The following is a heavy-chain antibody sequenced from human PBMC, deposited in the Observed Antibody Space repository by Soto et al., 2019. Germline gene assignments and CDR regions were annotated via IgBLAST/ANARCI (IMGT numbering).Heavy chain of an antibody. CDR2: MYRDGNT. J-gene: IGHJ1*01. CDR3: ALQTSGWLDH. V-gene: IGHV3-66*04. CDR1: GFSVSSNY. Sequence: EVELVESGGGLVQPGGSLRLSCSASGFSVSSNYMSWVRQAPGKGLECIAVMYRDGNTFYVDSVKGRFAISRDNSKNTLSLLMKSLRAEDTAVYYCALQTSGWLDHWGLGTLVAVSS. D-gene: IGHD6-19*01.